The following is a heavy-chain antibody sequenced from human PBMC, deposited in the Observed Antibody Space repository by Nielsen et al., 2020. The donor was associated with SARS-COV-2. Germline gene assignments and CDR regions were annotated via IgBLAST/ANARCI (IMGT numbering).Heavy chain of an antibody. CDR2: IIPNSGAT. D-gene: IGHD1-26*01. CDR1: GYTFAGYF. J-gene: IGHJ4*02. CDR3: SRGTWDRSLDY. Sequence: ASVKVSCKASGYTFAGYFLHWVRQAPGQGLEWMGRIIPNSGATVYAQKFHGRLTVTRDTSLSTAYMELTSLRSDDTAVYYCSRGTWDRSLDYWGQGTLVTVSS. V-gene: IGHV1-2*06.